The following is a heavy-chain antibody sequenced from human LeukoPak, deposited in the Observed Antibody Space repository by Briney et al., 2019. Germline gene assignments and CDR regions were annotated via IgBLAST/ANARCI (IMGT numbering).Heavy chain of an antibody. CDR1: GFTFSYYG. CDR3: ARDLMRDRWFGES. Sequence: GGSLRLSCAASGFTFSYYGMHWVRQTPGKGLEWVAFIRYDGNDKFYADSVKGRFTISRDTSRNTLYLQMNSLRAEDTAVYYCARDLMRDRWFGESWGQGTLVTVSS. V-gene: IGHV3-30*02. CDR2: IRYDGNDK. J-gene: IGHJ5*02. D-gene: IGHD3-10*01.